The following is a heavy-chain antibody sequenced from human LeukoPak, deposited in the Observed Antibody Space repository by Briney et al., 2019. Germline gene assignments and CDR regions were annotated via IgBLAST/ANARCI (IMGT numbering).Heavy chain of an antibody. D-gene: IGHD6-13*01. Sequence: GGSLRLSCAASGFTFSSYAMTRVREAPGKGLEWVSTMSGSGDRTYYADSVKGRFTISRDNSKNTLYLQMNSLRAEDTAVYYCAKIGSSWYYWGQGTLVTVSS. CDR3: AKIGSSWYY. V-gene: IGHV3-23*01. J-gene: IGHJ4*02. CDR1: GFTFSSYA. CDR2: MSGSGDRT.